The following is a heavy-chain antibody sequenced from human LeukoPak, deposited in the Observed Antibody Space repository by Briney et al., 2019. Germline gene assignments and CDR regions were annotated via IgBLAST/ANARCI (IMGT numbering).Heavy chain of an antibody. V-gene: IGHV3-7*01. J-gene: IGHJ4*02. Sequence: GGSLRLSCAASGFTFSSYWMSWVRQAPGKGLEWVANIKQDGSEKYYVDSVKGRFTISRDNAKNSLYLQMNSLRAEDTAVYYCARDGYCSTTNCPRRGAYWGQGTLVTVSS. D-gene: IGHD2-2*01. CDR3: ARDGYCSTTNCPRRGAY. CDR2: IKQDGSEK. CDR1: GFTFSSYW.